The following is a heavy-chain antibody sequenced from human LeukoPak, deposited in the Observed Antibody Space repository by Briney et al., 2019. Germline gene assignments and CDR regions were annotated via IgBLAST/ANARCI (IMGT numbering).Heavy chain of an antibody. CDR3: AREGAYCSSTSCHIQNWFDP. V-gene: IGHV1-3*01. D-gene: IGHD2-2*01. CDR2: ISAYNGNT. Sequence: ASVKVSCKASGYTFTSYAMHWVRQAPGQRLEWMGWISAYNGNTNYAQKFQGRVTMTTDTSTSTAYMELRSLRSDDTAVYYCAREGAYCSSTSCHIQNWFDPWGQGTLVTVSS. J-gene: IGHJ5*02. CDR1: GYTFTSYA.